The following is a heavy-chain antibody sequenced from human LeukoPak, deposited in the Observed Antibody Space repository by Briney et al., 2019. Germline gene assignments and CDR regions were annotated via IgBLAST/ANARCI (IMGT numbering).Heavy chain of an antibody. J-gene: IGHJ4*02. CDR1: GGSISSYY. V-gene: IGHV4-59*01. CDR3: ARVKGYSSSWYYFDY. CDR2: IYYSGST. D-gene: IGHD6-13*01. Sequence: SETLSLTCTVSGGSISSYYWSWLRQPPGKGLEWIGYIYYSGSTNYNPSLKSRVTISVDTSKNQFSLKLSSVTAADTAVYYCARVKGYSSSWYYFDYWGQGTLVTVSS.